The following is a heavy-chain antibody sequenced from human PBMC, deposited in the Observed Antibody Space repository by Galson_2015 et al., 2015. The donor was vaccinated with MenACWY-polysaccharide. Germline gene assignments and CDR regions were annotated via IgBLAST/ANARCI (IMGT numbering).Heavy chain of an antibody. Sequence: SLRLSCAASGFTFSSYRMNWVRQAPGKGLEWVSYISSSSTIYYADSVKGRFTISRDNAKNSLFLQMNSLRAEDTAVYYCARLHCSSTSCYPTDYYYYGMDVWGQGTTVTVSS. CDR3: ARLHCSSTSCYPTDYYYYGMDV. CDR1: GFTFSSYR. J-gene: IGHJ6*02. CDR2: ISSSSTI. V-gene: IGHV3-48*01. D-gene: IGHD2-2*01.